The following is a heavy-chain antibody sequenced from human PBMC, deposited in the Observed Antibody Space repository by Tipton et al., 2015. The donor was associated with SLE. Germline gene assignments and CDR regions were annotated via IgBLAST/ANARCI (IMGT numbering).Heavy chain of an antibody. CDR3: ASYSWAGTRFDY. V-gene: IGHV4-59*01. D-gene: IGHD2-15*01. J-gene: IGHJ4*02. Sequence: TLSLTCTVSGGSISSYYWSWIRQPPGKGLEWIGYTYYSGSTNYNPSLKSRVTISVDTSKNQFSLKLSSVTAADTAVYYCASYSWAGTRFDYWGQGTLVTVSS. CDR1: GGSISSYY. CDR2: TYYSGST.